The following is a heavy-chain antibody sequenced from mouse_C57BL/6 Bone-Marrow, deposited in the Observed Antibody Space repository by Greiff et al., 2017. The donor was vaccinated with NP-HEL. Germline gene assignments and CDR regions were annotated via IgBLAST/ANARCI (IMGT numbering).Heavy chain of an antibody. CDR2: IRLKSDNYAT. J-gene: IGHJ4*01. Sequence: EVQLQESGGGLVQPGGSMKLSCVASGFTFSNYWMNWVRQSPEKGLEWVAQIRLKSDNYATHYAESVKGRFTISRDDSKSSVYLQMNNLRAEDTGIYYCIYGSNAMDYWGQGTSVTVSS. V-gene: IGHV6-3*01. CDR1: GFTFSNYW. D-gene: IGHD1-1*01. CDR3: IYGSNAMDY.